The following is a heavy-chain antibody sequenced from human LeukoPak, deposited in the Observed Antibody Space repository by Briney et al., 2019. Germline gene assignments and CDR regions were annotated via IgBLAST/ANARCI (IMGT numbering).Heavy chain of an antibody. V-gene: IGHV1-8*01. J-gene: IGHJ4*02. CDR3: ARRVAAGGTCMGY. CDR1: GYSFTSYD. CDR2: MNPNSGNT. D-gene: IGHD6-13*01. Sequence: ASVKVPCKASGYSFTSYDINWVRQATGQGLEWMGWMNPNSGNTGSAQKFQGRVTMTRNTSISTAYMELSNLRSEDTVVYYCARRVAAGGTCMGYWGQGTLVTVSS.